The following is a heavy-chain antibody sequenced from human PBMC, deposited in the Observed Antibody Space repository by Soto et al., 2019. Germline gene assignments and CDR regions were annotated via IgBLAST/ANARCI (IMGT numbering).Heavy chain of an antibody. CDR1: GGSISSYY. CDR2: IYYSGST. Sequence: SETLSLTCTVSGGSISSYYWSWIRQPPGKGLEWIGYIYYSGSTNYNPSLKSRVTISVDTSKNQFSLKLSSVTAADTAVYYCVRANYFDYWGQGTLVTVS. J-gene: IGHJ4*02. D-gene: IGHD2-8*01. CDR3: VRANYFDY. V-gene: IGHV4-59*01.